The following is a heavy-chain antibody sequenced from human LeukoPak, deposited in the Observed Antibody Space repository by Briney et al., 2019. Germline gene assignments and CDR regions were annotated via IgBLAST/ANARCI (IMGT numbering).Heavy chain of an antibody. Sequence: RASVKVSCKASGYTFTSYGISWVRQAPGQGLEWMGWISAYNGNTNYAQKLQGRVTMTTDTSTSTAYMERRSLRSDDTAVYYCARDSDYDYGGLFDYWGQGTLVTVSS. CDR1: GYTFTSYG. J-gene: IGHJ4*02. CDR3: ARDSDYDYGGLFDY. V-gene: IGHV1-18*01. D-gene: IGHD3-16*01. CDR2: ISAYNGNT.